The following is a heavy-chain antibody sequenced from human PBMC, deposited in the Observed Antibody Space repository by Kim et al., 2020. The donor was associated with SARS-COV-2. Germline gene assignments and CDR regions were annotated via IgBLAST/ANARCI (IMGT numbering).Heavy chain of an antibody. CDR1: GFPFANYW. D-gene: IGHD4-4*01. J-gene: IGHJ5*02. CDR3: AMTTSTTGT. V-gene: IGHV3-7*03. CDR2: IKQDGSEK. Sequence: GGSLRLSCAASGFPFANYWMNWVRQAPGEGLECVASIKQDGSEKYYVDSVKGRFSISRDNAKNSLYLQMNSLRAEDTAVYYCAMTTSTTGTWGQGTLVTVSS.